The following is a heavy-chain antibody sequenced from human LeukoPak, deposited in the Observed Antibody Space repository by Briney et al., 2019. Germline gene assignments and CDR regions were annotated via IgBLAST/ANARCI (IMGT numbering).Heavy chain of an antibody. D-gene: IGHD6-19*01. V-gene: IGHV3-74*01. CDR2: IDSDGSST. CDR1: GFTFSSYW. CDR3: ARDEGDQWQPLDY. J-gene: IGHJ4*02. Sequence: GGSLRLSCAASGFTFSSYWMHWVRQAPGKGLVWFSRIDSDGSSTIYAASVKGRFTISRDNAKNTLYLQMNSLKAEDTAVYYCARDEGDQWQPLDYWGQGTLVTVSS.